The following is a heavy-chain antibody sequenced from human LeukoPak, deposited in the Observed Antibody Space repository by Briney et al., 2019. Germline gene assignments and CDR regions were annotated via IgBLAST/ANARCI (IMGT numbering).Heavy chain of an antibody. Sequence: SETLSPTCTVSGGSISSSSYYWGWLRQPPGKGLEWIGYIYYSGSTNYNASLTNRVTISVDTSKNQFSLKLSSVTAADTAVYYCAREVGYCSGGSCYSYFDYWGQGTLVTVSS. D-gene: IGHD2-15*01. J-gene: IGHJ4*02. CDR3: AREVGYCSGGSCYSYFDY. V-gene: IGHV4-61*01. CDR2: IYYSGST. CDR1: GGSISSSSYY.